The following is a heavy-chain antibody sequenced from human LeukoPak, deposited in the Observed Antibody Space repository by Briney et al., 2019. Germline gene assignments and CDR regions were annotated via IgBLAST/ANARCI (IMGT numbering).Heavy chain of an antibody. CDR3: AKTLTYYYDTSGYSD. CDR2: ISWNSGTI. J-gene: IGHJ4*02. Sequence: GGSLRLSCAASGFIFDDYAMHWVRQAPGKGLEWVSGISWNSGTIGYADAVKGRFTISRDNAKNSLYLQMNGLRPEDTALYWCAKTLTYYYDTSGYSDWGRGTLVTVSS. CDR1: GFIFDDYA. D-gene: IGHD3-22*01. V-gene: IGHV3-9*01.